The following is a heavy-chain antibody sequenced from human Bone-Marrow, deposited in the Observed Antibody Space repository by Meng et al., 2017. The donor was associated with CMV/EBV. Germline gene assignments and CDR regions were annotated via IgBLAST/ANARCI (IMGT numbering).Heavy chain of an antibody. Sequence: SETLSLTCTVSGGSISSYYWSWIRQPPGKGLEWIGYIYYSGSTNYNPSLKSRVTISVDTSKNQFSLKLSSVTAADTAVYYCARVDRITIFGVVMDDAFDIWGQGTMVTVSS. CDR3: ARVDRITIFGVVMDDAFDI. V-gene: IGHV4-59*12. CDR2: IYYSGST. J-gene: IGHJ3*02. D-gene: IGHD3-3*01. CDR1: GGSISSYY.